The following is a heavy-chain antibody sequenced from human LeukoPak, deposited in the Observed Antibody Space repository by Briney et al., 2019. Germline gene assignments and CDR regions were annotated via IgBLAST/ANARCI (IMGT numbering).Heavy chain of an antibody. D-gene: IGHD2-15*01. CDR1: GFTFSSYA. J-gene: IGHJ4*02. CDR3: ARAVVVVAAGDY. CDR2: ISYGGSNK. V-gene: IGHV3-30-3*01. Sequence: GRSLRLSCAASGFTFSSYAMHWVRQAPGKGLEWVAVISYGGSNKYYADSVKGRFTHSRENSKNPLYLQMNRLRAGDTAVYYCARAVVVVAAGDYGGQGTLVTLPP.